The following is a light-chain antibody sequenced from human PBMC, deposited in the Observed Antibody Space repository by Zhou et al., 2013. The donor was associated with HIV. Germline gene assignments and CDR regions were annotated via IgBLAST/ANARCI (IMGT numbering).Light chain of an antibody. V-gene: IGKV1-33*01. Sequence: DIQMTQSPSSLSASVGDRVTITCRASQTVRTYLNWYQHKPGKAPKLLIFRASSVQSGVPSRFSGSISGTDFTFTISSLQPEDIATYYCQQYDNRPLTFGGGTKVEI. J-gene: IGKJ4*01. CDR3: QQYDNRPLT. CDR2: RAS. CDR1: QTVRTY.